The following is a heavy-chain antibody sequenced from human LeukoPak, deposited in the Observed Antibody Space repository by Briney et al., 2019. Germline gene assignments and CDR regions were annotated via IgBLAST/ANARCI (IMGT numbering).Heavy chain of an antibody. Sequence: GGSLRLSCAASGFTFSSSNMNWVRQAPGKGLEWVSVIYSGGSTYYADSVKGRFTISRDNSKNTLYLQMNSLRAEDTAVYYCAREPLYCSSTSCYHPYYYGMDVWGQGTTVTVSS. CDR3: AREPLYCSSTSCYHPYYYGMDV. CDR2: IYSGGST. V-gene: IGHV3-53*01. CDR1: GFTFSSSN. J-gene: IGHJ6*02. D-gene: IGHD2-2*01.